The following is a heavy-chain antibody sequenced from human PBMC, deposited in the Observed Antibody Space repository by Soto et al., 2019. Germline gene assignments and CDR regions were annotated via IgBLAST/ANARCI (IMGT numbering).Heavy chain of an antibody. Sequence: SVKVSCKASGGTFSSYAISRVRQAPGQGLEWMGGIIPIFGTANYAQKFQGRVTITADESTSTAYMELSSLRSEDTAVYYCARPKGGELGMDVWGQGTTVTVSS. CDR1: GGTFSSYA. CDR2: IIPIFGTA. V-gene: IGHV1-69*13. J-gene: IGHJ6*02. CDR3: ARPKGGELGMDV. D-gene: IGHD1-7*01.